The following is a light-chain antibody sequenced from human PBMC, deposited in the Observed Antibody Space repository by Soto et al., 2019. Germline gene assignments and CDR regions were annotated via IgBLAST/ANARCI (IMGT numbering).Light chain of an antibody. J-gene: IGLJ2*01. CDR3: YSAADNNLVV. CDR2: KDS. Sequence: SYELTQPSSVSVSPGQTARITCSGDVLAKKYARWFQQKPGQAPVVVIYKDSERPSGIPERFSGSSSGTTVTLTITGAQVEDEADYYCYSAADNNLVVFGGGTQLTV. CDR1: VLAKKY. V-gene: IGLV3-27*01.